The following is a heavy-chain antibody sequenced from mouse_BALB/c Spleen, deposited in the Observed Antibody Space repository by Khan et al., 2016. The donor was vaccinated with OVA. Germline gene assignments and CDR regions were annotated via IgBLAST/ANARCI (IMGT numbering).Heavy chain of an antibody. D-gene: IGHD1-2*01. CDR1: GYTFTDYY. CDR3: ARRNYFGDTFAY. CDR2: ISPGSGDT. Sequence: QVQLKQSGAELARPGASVKLSCKASGYTFTDYYINWVKQRTGQGLEWIGEISPGSGDTYYNERFKGKATLTADKSSTTAYMQLSSLTSEASAVYCCARRNYFGDTFAYWGQGTLVTVSA. V-gene: IGHV1-77*01. J-gene: IGHJ3*01.